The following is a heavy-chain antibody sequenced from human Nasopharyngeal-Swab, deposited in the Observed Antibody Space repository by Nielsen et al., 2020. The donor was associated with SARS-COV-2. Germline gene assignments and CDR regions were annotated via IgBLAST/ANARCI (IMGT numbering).Heavy chain of an antibody. CDR3: ARDAAAGTTRGAFDI. CDR1: GYTFTSYY. Sequence: ASVKVSCKASGYTFTSYYMHWVRQAPGQGLEWMGIINPSGGSTSYAQKFQGRATMTRDTSTSTVYMELRSEDTAVYYCARDAAAGTTRGAFDIWGQGTMVTVSS. V-gene: IGHV1-46*01. J-gene: IGHJ3*02. D-gene: IGHD1-1*01. CDR2: INPSGGST.